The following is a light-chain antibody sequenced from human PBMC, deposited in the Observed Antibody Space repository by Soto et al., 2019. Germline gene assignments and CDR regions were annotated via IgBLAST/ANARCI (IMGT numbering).Light chain of an antibody. CDR2: AIS. V-gene: IGKV1-6*01. J-gene: IGKJ2*01. Sequence: AVQMTQSPSSLSASVGDRVTITCRASQDVRNDLGWYQQKPGQAPKLLIYAISTLQSGVPSRFRGSGSGTDFTLTISSLQPEDSATYYCLQDATYPYTFGQGNNLEI. CDR1: QDVRND. CDR3: LQDATYPYT.